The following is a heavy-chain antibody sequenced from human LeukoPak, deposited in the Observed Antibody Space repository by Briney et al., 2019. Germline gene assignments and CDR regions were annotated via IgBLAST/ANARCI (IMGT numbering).Heavy chain of an antibody. Sequence: GGSLRLSCTASGLTFGDYAMSWVRQAPGKGLEWVSFIRSKAYGGTTEYAASVKGRFIISRDDSKSIAYLQMNSLKTEDTAVYYCSRVRYCSGRSCYFGAFDIWGQGTTVTVSS. V-gene: IGHV3-49*04. CDR2: IRSKAYGGTT. CDR3: SRVRYCSGRSCYFGAFDI. J-gene: IGHJ3*02. CDR1: GLTFGDYA. D-gene: IGHD2-15*01.